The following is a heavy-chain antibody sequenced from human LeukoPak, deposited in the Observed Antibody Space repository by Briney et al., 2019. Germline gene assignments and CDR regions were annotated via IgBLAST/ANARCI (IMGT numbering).Heavy chain of an antibody. CDR3: AKARLRLEYYYYGMDV. J-gene: IGHJ6*02. V-gene: IGHV3-23*01. CDR1: GFTFSNYA. CDR2: IRGSGGST. Sequence: PGGSLRLSCAASGFTFSNYAMSWVRQAPGKGLEWVSAIRGSGGSTYYADSVKGRFTISRDNSKNTLYLQMNSLRAEDTAVYYCAKARLRLEYYYYGMDVWGQGTTVTVSS. D-gene: IGHD6-19*01.